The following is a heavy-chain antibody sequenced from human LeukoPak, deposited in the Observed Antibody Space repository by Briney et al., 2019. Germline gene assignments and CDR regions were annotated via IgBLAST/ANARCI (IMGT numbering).Heavy chain of an antibody. J-gene: IGHJ4*02. CDR3: ARDLRAIFGASYYFDY. CDR2: IIPIFGTT. Sequence: SVKVSCKASGGTFSSYAISWVRQAPGQGLEWMGGIIPIFGTTNYAQKFQGRVTITADESTSTAYMELSSLRSEDTAVYYCARDLRAIFGASYYFDYWGQGTLVTVSS. CDR1: GGTFSSYA. D-gene: IGHD3-3*01. V-gene: IGHV1-69*01.